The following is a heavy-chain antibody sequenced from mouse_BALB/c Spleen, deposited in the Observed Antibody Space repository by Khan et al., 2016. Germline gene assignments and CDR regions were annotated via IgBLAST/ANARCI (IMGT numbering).Heavy chain of an antibody. CDR3: TRLRDC. CDR2: IRLKSNNYAT. Sequence: EVKLEESGGGLVQPGGSMKLSCVASGFTFSNYWMNWVRQSPEKGLEWVAEIRLKSNNYATHYAESVKGRFTISRDDSKSSVYLQMNNVRAEDTGIYYCTRLRDCWGQGTTLTVSS. CDR1: GFTFSNYW. V-gene: IGHV6-6*02. J-gene: IGHJ2*01. D-gene: IGHD1-1*01.